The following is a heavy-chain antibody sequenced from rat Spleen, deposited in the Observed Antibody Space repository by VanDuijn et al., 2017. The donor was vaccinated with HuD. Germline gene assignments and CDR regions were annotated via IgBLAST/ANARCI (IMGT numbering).Heavy chain of an antibody. D-gene: IGHD1-5*01. CDR2: KWSGGST. CDR1: GFSLTDYS. J-gene: IGHJ4*01. Sequence: EVQLKESGPGLVQPSQTLSLTCTVSGFSLTDYSVHWVRQPPGKGLEWLGVKWSGGSTECNSALKSRLSISRDTSKRQVFLKMNSLHIEDTGIYYCTRSRYNYYVMDAWGQGASVTVSS. CDR3: TRSRYNYYVMDA. V-gene: IGHV2S63*01.